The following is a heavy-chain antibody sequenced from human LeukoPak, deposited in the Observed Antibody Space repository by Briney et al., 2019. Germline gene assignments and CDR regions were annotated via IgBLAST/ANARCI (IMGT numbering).Heavy chain of an antibody. CDR2: IIPMFGTT. V-gene: IGHV1-69*13. D-gene: IGHD1-26*01. CDR1: GGTFSSYA. J-gene: IGHJ4*02. Sequence: ASVKVSRKASGGTFSSYAISWVRQAPGQGLEWMGGIIPMFGTTNYAQKFQGRVTITADESTSTAYMELSSLRSEDTAVYYCARGPVGANHYFHYWGQGTLVTVSS. CDR3: ARGPVGANHYFHY.